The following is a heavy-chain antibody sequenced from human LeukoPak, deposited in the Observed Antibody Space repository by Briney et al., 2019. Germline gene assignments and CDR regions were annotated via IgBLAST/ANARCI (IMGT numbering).Heavy chain of an antibody. Sequence: SETLSLTCTVSGGSISNYYWSWIRQPPGKGLEWIGNIYYSGSTNYNPSLKSRVTISVDTSKNQFSLKLSSVTAADTAVYYCARTDPAISWGQGTLVTVSS. V-gene: IGHV4-59*08. D-gene: IGHD2-21*02. CDR1: GGSISNYY. CDR2: IYYSGST. CDR3: ARTDPAIS. J-gene: IGHJ4*02.